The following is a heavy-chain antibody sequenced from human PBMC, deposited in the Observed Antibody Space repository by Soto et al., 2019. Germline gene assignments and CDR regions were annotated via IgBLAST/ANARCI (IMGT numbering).Heavy chain of an antibody. CDR1: GGSISSYY. V-gene: IGHV4-4*07. CDR3: ARDPRIAAASTYYYYGMDV. J-gene: IGHJ6*02. CDR2: IYTSGST. Sequence: SDTLSLTCTVSGGSISSYYWSWIRQPAGKGLEWIGRIYTSGSTNYNPSLKSRVTMSVDTSKNQFSLKLSSVTAADTAVYYCARDPRIAAASTYYYYGMDVWGQGTTVTVSS. D-gene: IGHD6-13*01.